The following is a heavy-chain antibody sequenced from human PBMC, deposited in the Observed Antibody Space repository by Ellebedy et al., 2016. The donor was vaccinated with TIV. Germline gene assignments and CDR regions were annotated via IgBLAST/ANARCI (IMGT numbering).Heavy chain of an antibody. CDR3: TRDLTNIVSGDY. CDR1: GYTFTDYY. D-gene: IGHD5/OR15-5a*01. Sequence: AASLKVSCKTSGYTFTDYYIHWVRQAPGQGLEWRACINPNSGGTNYAQKFQGRVTVTRDTSTSTAFLELSRLRSDDTAVYYCTRDLTNIVSGDYWGQGTLVTVSS. V-gene: IGHV1-2*02. J-gene: IGHJ4*02. CDR2: INPNSGGT.